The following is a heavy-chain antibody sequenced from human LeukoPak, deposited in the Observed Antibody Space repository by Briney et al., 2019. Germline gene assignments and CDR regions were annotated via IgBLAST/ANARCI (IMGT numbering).Heavy chain of an antibody. CDR3: TTYRVPAALPKPNDAFDI. Sequence: GGSLRLSCAASGFTFSNAWMSWVRQAPGKGLEWVGRIKSKTDGGTTDYAAPVKGRFTISRDDSKNTLYLQMNSLKTKDTAVYYCTTYRVPAALPKPNDAFDIWGQGTMVTVSS. CDR2: IKSKTDGGTT. J-gene: IGHJ3*02. V-gene: IGHV3-15*01. CDR1: GFTFSNAW. D-gene: IGHD2-2*01.